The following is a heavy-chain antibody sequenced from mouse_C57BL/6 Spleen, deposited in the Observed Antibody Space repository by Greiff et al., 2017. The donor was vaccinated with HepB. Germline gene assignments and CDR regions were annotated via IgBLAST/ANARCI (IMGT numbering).Heavy chain of an antibody. D-gene: IGHD2-4*01. Sequence: DVMLVESGEGLVKPGGSLKLSCAASGFTFSSYAMSWVRQTPEKRLEWVAYISSGGDYIYYADTVKGRFTISRDNARNTLYLQMSSLKSEDTAMYYCTRDDDYGFDYWGQGTTLTVSS. CDR3: TRDDDYGFDY. J-gene: IGHJ2*01. CDR2: ISSGGDYI. V-gene: IGHV5-9-1*02. CDR1: GFTFSSYA.